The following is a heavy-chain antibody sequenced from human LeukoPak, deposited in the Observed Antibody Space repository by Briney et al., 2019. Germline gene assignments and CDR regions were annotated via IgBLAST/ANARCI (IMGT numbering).Heavy chain of an antibody. CDR3: ARLAASETYYYDSSGYYYFDF. Sequence: GESLKISCNGSGYSFTSYWIGWVRQMTGKGLEWMGSIYPGDSDTRYSPSFQGQVTISADKSISTAYLQWSSLKASDTAMYYCARLAASETYYYDSSGYYYFDFWGQGTLVTVSS. V-gene: IGHV5-51*01. J-gene: IGHJ4*02. D-gene: IGHD3-22*01. CDR1: GYSFTSYW. CDR2: IYPGDSDT.